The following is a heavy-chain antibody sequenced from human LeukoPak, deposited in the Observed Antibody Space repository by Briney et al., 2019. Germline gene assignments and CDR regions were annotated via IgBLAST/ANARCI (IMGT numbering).Heavy chain of an antibody. J-gene: IGHJ4*02. Sequence: KPSETLSLTCTVSGGSISSSSYYWGWIRQPPGKGLEWIGSIYYSGSTYYKPSLKSRVTISVDTSKNQFSLKLSSVNAADTAVYYCARLGYYGSGSYSAVAGWEIYYFDYWGQGTLVTVSS. CDR2: IYYSGST. CDR3: ARLGYYGSGSYSAVAGWEIYYFDY. CDR1: GGSISSSSYY. D-gene: IGHD3-10*01. V-gene: IGHV4-39*01.